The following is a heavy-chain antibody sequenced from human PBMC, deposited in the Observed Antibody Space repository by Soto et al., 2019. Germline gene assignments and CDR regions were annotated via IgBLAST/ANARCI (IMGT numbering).Heavy chain of an antibody. D-gene: IGHD6-19*01. J-gene: IGHJ4*02. Sequence: TLSLTCTVSGGSVSSGSYHWSWIRQPPGKGLEWIGYIYYSGSTNSNPSLKSRVTISIDTSKNQFFLKLSSVTAADTAVYYCARDKAAVAGLDYWGQGISVTVSS. CDR1: GGSVSSGSYH. CDR2: IYYSGST. CDR3: ARDKAAVAGLDY. V-gene: IGHV4-61*01.